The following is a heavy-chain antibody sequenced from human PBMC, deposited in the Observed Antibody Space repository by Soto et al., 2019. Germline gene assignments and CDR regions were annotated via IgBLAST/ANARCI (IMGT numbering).Heavy chain of an antibody. D-gene: IGHD3-10*01. CDR3: ARDGIITMVRGVITNWFDP. J-gene: IGHJ5*02. Sequence: QVQLQESGPGLVKPSETLSLTCTVSGGSISSYYWSWIRQPAGKGLEWIGRIYTSGSTNYNPSLKSRVTMSVDTSKNQFSLKLSSVTAAYTAVYYCARDGIITMVRGVITNWFDPWGQGTLVTVSS. CDR1: GGSISSYY. CDR2: IYTSGST. V-gene: IGHV4-4*07.